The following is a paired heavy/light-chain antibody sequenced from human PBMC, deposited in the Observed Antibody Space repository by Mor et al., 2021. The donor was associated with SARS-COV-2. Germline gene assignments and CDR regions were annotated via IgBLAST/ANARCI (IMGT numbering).Heavy chain of an antibody. CDR3: AKWGSGWGFDY. V-gene: IGHV3-33*06. CDR1: GFTFSNSG. J-gene: IGHJ4*02. D-gene: IGHD6-19*01. CDR2: IWSDGSDK. Sequence: QVQLVESGGGVVQPGRSLRLSCAASGFTFSNSGMHWVRQAPGKGLEWVAVIWSDGSDKYYADSVKGRFTISRDNSKNTLYLQMNSLRAEDTALYYCAKWGSGWGFDYWGQGTLVTVSS.
Light chain of an antibody. V-gene: IGLV2-14*03. J-gene: IGLJ3*02. CDR1: SSDVGGYNY. Sequence: QSALTQPASVSGSPGQSITISCTGTSSDVGGYNYVSWYQHHPGKAPNLMIYDVSKRPSGVSDRFSGSKSGNTASLTISGLQAEDEADYYCSSYKTSSTLVFGGGTKLTVL. CDR3: SSYKTSSTLV. CDR2: DVS.